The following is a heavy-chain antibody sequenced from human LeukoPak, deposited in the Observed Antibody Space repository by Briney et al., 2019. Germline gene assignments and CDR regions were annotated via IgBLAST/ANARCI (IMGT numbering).Heavy chain of an antibody. V-gene: IGHV3-30*02. D-gene: IGHD3-22*01. CDR1: AFRFSSYG. Sequence: GGSLRLSCAASAFRFSSYGMHWVRQAPGKGLEWVAVIWYDGSNKYYADSVKGRFTISRDNSKNTLYLQMNSLRAEDTAVYYCAKNLDDYYDSSGFDYWGQGTLVTVSS. J-gene: IGHJ4*02. CDR2: IWYDGSNK. CDR3: AKNLDDYYDSSGFDY.